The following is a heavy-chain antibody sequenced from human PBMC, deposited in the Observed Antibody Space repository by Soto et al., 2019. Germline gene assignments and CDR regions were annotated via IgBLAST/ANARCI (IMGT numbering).Heavy chain of an antibody. J-gene: IGHJ3*01. D-gene: IGHD5-18*01. Sequence: QAQLEQSGAEVKKPGASVRVSCKASGYIFTDYYLHWVRQAPGQGLEWMGWINPATGATKYNQNFEGRLSLTRDTSKSTGFMDLSRLKSDDSATYYCARKGYGVAFDAWAQGTLVTVSS. CDR3: ARKGYGVAFDA. V-gene: IGHV1-2*02. CDR1: GYIFTDYY. CDR2: INPATGAT.